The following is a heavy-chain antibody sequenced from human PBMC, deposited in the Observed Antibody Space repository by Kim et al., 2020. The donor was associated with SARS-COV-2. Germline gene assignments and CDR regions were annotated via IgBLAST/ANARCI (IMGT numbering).Heavy chain of an antibody. CDR2: IYYSGST. V-gene: IGHV4-61*01. Sequence: ETLSLTCTVSGGSVSSGSYYWSWIRQPPGKGLEWIGYIYYSGSTNYNPSLKSRVTISVDTSKNQFSLKLSSVTAADTAVYYCAGTESLYYFDYWGQGTLVTVSS. CDR1: GGSVSSGSYY. J-gene: IGHJ4*02. CDR3: AGTESLYYFDY. D-gene: IGHD2-21*02.